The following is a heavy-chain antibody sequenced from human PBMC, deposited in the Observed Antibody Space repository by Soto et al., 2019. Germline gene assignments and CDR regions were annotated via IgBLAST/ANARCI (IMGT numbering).Heavy chain of an antibody. D-gene: IGHD1-7*01. CDR3: ARGLPGTYGAFDL. Sequence: EVQLVDSGGGLVQPGGSLRLSCAASEFTFRSYWMHWVRQSPGKGLVWVSRISGDVSSTNYSDSMKGRFTISRDNAKKTVHLQIDSLRAEDTALYYCARGLPGTYGAFDLWGQGTMVTASS. J-gene: IGHJ3*01. CDR2: ISGDVSST. V-gene: IGHV3-74*01. CDR1: EFTFRSYW.